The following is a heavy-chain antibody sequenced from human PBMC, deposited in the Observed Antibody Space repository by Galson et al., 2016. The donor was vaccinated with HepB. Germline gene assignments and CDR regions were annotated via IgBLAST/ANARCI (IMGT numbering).Heavy chain of an antibody. J-gene: IGHJ4*02. V-gene: IGHV3-11*01. Sequence: SLRLSCAASGFIFSGYYMAWIRQAPGKGLEWLSYISGSGDIVYYADSVRGRFTISRDNAKHSLYLQMSSLRADDTAVYYCARDGAASGCWRLFDYWGQGVLVTVSS. D-gene: IGHD3-10*01. CDR2: ISGSGDIV. CDR1: GFIFSGYY. CDR3: ARDGAASGCWRLFDY.